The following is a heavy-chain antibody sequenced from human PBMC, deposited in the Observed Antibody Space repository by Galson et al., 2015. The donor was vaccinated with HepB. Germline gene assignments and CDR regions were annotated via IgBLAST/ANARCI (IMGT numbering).Heavy chain of an antibody. D-gene: IGHD2-2*01. V-gene: IGHV1-46*01. CDR3: ATIRVGFCITTSCKADDFDI. CDR1: GYTFSTYY. Sequence: SVKVSCKASGYTFSTYYIHWVRQAPGQGLEWMGIINPSGGRTNYAQKFQDRVTMTRDTSTSTVYMQLSSLGSEDTAVYYCATIRVGFCITTSCKADDFDIWGQGTMVTVSS. CDR2: INPSGGRT. J-gene: IGHJ3*02.